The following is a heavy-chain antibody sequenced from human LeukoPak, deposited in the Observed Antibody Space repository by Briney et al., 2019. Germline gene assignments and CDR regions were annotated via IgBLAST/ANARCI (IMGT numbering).Heavy chain of an antibody. CDR3: ASPSCSGSLCAFDI. CDR1: GASVGSDNSG. V-gene: IGHV4-39*01. Sequence: SETPSLTWTVAGASVGSDNSGCSRIRQPPGKGLEWIASNSYSRASYYNPAVMSRVSISVDKSGNQFSLRLTSGTPAHPSGCFCASPSCSGSLCAFDIWGQGTTVTVSS. D-gene: IGHD1-26*01. CDR2: NSYSRAS. J-gene: IGHJ3*02.